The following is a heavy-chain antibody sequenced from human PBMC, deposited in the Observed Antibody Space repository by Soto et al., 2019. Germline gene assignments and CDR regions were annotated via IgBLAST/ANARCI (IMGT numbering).Heavy chain of an antibody. Sequence: EVQLVESGGGLVQPGGSLRLSCAASGFTVSSNYMSWVRQAPGKGLEWVSVIYSGGSTYYADSVKGRFTISRHNSKNTLYLQMNSLRAEDTAVYYCARGWYSSSWVYFDYWGQGTLVTVSS. CDR3: ARGWYSSSWVYFDY. J-gene: IGHJ4*02. CDR2: IYSGGST. D-gene: IGHD6-13*01. CDR1: GFTVSSNY. V-gene: IGHV3-53*04.